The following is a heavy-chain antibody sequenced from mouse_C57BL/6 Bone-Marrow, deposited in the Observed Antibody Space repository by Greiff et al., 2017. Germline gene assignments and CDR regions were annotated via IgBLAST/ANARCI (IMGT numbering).Heavy chain of an antibody. CDR2: IYPGSGST. J-gene: IGHJ4*01. CDR1: GYTFTSYW. CDR3: ARPPITTVVEGVYAMDY. V-gene: IGHV1-55*01. D-gene: IGHD1-1*01. Sequence: QVQLQQPGAELVKPGASVKMSCKASGYTFTSYWITWVKQRPGQGLEWIGDIYPGSGSTNYNEKFKSKATLTVDTSSSTAYMQLSSLTSEDSAVYYCARPPITTVVEGVYAMDYWGQGTSVTVSS.